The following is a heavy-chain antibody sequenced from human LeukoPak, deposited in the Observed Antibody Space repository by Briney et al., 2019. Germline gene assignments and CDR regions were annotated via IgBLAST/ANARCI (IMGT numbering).Heavy chain of an antibody. CDR3: ASGPTGYYFDC. D-gene: IGHD4-17*01. CDR2: IFYSGST. CDR1: SGSISSYY. J-gene: IGHJ4*02. V-gene: IGHV4-59*01. Sequence: SETLSLTCTVSSGSISSYYWSWIRQPPGKGLEWIGYIFYSGSTNYNPSLKSRVTISVDTSKNQFSLGLSSVTAADTAVYYCASGPTGYYFDCWGQGTLVTVSS.